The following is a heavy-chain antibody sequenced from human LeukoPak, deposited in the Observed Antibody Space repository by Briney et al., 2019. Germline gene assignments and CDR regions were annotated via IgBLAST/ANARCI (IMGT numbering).Heavy chain of an antibody. Sequence: TSETLSLTCAVYGGSFSGYYWSWIRQPPGKGLEWIGEINHSGSTNYNPSLKSRVTISVDTSKNQFSLKLSSVTAADTAVYYCARGTAWGYYGSGSYYYWGQGTLVTVSS. CDR1: GGSFSGYY. D-gene: IGHD3-10*01. CDR2: INHSGST. V-gene: IGHV4-34*01. CDR3: ARGTAWGYYGSGSYYY. J-gene: IGHJ4*02.